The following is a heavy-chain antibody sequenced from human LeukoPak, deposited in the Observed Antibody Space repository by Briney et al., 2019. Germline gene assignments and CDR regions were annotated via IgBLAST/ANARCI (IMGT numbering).Heavy chain of an antibody. Sequence: PGGSLRLSCAASGLTFSSYWMHWVRHAPGKGLVWVSRINSDGSSTSYADSVKGRFTVSRDNAKNTLYLQMNSLRAEDTAVYYCARATGSYYSLGYWGQGTLVTVSS. V-gene: IGHV3-74*01. D-gene: IGHD1-26*01. J-gene: IGHJ4*02. CDR2: INSDGSST. CDR1: GLTFSSYW. CDR3: ARATGSYYSLGY.